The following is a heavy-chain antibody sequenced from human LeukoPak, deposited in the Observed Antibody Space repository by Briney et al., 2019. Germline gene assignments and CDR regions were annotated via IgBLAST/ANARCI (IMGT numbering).Heavy chain of an antibody. CDR2: ISAYNGNT. J-gene: IGHJ5*02. V-gene: IGHV1-18*01. CDR1: GYTFTSYG. Sequence: ASVKVSCKASGYTFTSYGISWVRQAPGQGLEWMGWISAYNGNTNYAQKLQGRVTMTTDTSTSTAYMELRSLRSDDTAVYYYARSDGPTLAYCGGDCEHWVWFDPWVQGTLVTVSS. D-gene: IGHD2-21*02. CDR3: ARSDGPTLAYCGGDCEHWVWFDP.